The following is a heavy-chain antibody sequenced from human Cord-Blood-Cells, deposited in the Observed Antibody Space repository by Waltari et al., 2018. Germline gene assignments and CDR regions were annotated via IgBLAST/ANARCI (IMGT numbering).Heavy chain of an antibody. Sequence: QLQLQESGPGLVKPSETLSRTCTVTGGSTSSRRYSWGWIRQPPGKGLEWIGSIYYSGSTYYNPSLKSRVTISVDTSKNQFSLKLSSVTAADTAVYYCARLSSFGYWYFDLWGRGTLVTVSS. CDR1: GGSTSSRRYS. D-gene: IGHD2-15*01. CDR3: ARLSSFGYWYFDL. J-gene: IGHJ2*01. CDR2: IYYSGST. V-gene: IGHV4-39*01.